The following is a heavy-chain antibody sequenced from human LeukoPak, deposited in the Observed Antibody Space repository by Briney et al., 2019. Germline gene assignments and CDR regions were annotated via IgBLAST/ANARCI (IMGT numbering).Heavy chain of an antibody. CDR1: GFTFSRNA. D-gene: IGHD3-10*01. Sequence: GGSLRLSCAASGFTFSRNAMHWVRQAPGKGLEGVAVTSYDGNITYYADSVKGRFTISRDNPKNTLYLQLNSLRAEDRAVYYCARDSTYYYDSGSSGPHYFDYWGQGTLVTVSS. J-gene: IGHJ4*02. CDR2: TSYDGNIT. V-gene: IGHV3-30*01. CDR3: ARDSTYYYDSGSSGPHYFDY.